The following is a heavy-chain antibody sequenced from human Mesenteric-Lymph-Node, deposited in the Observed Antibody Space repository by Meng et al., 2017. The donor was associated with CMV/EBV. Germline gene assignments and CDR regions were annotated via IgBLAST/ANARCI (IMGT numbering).Heavy chain of an antibody. CDR3: ARGNSDCSGSSCYNF. CDR2: ISPNSGAT. CDR1: GYTFSNYH. J-gene: IGHJ4*02. V-gene: IGHV1-2*02. D-gene: IGHD2-2*02. Sequence: ASVKVSCKASGYTFSNYHIGWVRQAPGQGLEWMGWISPNSGATNYARKFQGRVTMTRDTSINTAYMELSSLRSDDTAVYYCARGNSDCSGSSCYNFWGQGTLVTVSS.